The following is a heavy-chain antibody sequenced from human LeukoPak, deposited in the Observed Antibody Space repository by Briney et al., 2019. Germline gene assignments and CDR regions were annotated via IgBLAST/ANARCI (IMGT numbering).Heavy chain of an antibody. Sequence: GGSLRLSCAASGFTFSNFDMHWVRQVTGKGLEWVSGIGIGGDTHYPGSVKGRFTISRENAQNSLYLQMNSLGAGDTAVYYCARDRPGGLGYFDLWGRGTLVTVSS. D-gene: IGHD3-16*01. CDR2: IGIGGDT. CDR1: GFTFSNFD. V-gene: IGHV3-13*01. J-gene: IGHJ2*01. CDR3: ARDRPGGLGYFDL.